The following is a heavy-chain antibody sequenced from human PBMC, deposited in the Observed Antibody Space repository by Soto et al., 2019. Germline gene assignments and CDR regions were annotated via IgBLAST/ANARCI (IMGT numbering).Heavy chain of an antibody. CDR3: AKDVVVGATTGLGDYYYYYGMDV. J-gene: IGHJ6*02. D-gene: IGHD1-26*01. V-gene: IGHV3-30*18. CDR1: GFTFISYG. CDR2: ISYDGSNK. Sequence: GWSLRLSCASSGFTFISYGMHWVRQAPGKGLEWVAVISYDGSNKYYADSVKGRFTISRDNSKNTLYLQMNSLRAEDTAVYYCAKDVVVGATTGLGDYYYYYGMDVWGQGTTVTVSS.